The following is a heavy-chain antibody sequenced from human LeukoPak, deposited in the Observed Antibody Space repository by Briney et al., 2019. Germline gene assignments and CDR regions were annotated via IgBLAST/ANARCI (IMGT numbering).Heavy chain of an antibody. D-gene: IGHD1-7*01. CDR1: GFTFDDYG. CDR2: INWNGGST. Sequence: GGSLRLSCAASGFTFDDYGMSWVRQAPGKGLEWVSGINWNGGSTGYADSVKGRFTISRDNAENSLYLQMNSLRAEDTALYYCARVSRPGNYWVVAYYFDYWGQGTLVTVSS. V-gene: IGHV3-20*04. CDR3: ARVSRPGNYWVVAYYFDY. J-gene: IGHJ4*02.